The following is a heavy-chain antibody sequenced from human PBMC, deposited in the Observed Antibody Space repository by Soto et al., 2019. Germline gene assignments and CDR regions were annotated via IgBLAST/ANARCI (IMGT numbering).Heavy chain of an antibody. J-gene: IGHJ4*02. D-gene: IGHD2-15*01. CDR2: IYYSGST. Sequence: PSETLSLTCTVSGGSISSGGYYWSWIRQHRGKGLGWIGYIYYSGSTYYNPSLKSRVTISVDTSKNQFSLKLSSVTAADTAVYYCARERNGWFIDYWGQGTLVTVSS. CDR1: GGSISSGGYY. CDR3: ARERNGWFIDY. V-gene: IGHV4-31*03.